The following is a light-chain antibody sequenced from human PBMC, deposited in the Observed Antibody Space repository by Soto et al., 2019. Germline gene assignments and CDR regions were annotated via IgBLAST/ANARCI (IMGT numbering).Light chain of an antibody. J-gene: IGKJ2*01. CDR2: GAS. V-gene: IGKV3-15*01. Sequence: EIVMTQFPVTLSVSPGERATLSCRASQSLYSDLAWYQQKPGQAPRLLIYGASARATGISARFSGSGSETEFTLTISSLQSEDFAVYYCQQYTNWPMYTFGPGTKLEI. CDR3: QQYTNWPMYT. CDR1: QSLYSD.